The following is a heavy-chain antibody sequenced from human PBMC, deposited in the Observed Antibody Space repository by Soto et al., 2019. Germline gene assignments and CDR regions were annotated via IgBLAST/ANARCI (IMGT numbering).Heavy chain of an antibody. J-gene: IGHJ4*02. V-gene: IGHV3-15*07. CDR3: TTGRDDLLY. D-gene: IGHD1-26*01. Sequence: EVQLVESGGGLVKPGGSLRLSCAVSGFTFDKVWMNWVRQAPGKGLEWVGRIKSKTDGGTTDYAAPVQGRFTISGDDSKNMLYLQMNSLKTEDTGMYFCTTGRDDLLYWGQGTRVTVSS. CDR1: GFTFDKVW. CDR2: IKSKTDGGTT.